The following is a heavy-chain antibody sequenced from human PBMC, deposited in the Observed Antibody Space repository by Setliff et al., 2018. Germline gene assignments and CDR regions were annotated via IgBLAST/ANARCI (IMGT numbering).Heavy chain of an antibody. Sequence: SETLSLTCAVYGGSFSGYYWSWIRQPPGKGLEWIGEINHSGSTNNNPSLKSRVTISVDTSKNQFSRKLSSVTAADTAVYYCARTYNFWSGYCDYWGQGTLVTVSS. D-gene: IGHD3-3*01. CDR3: ARTYNFWSGYCDY. CDR2: INHSGST. J-gene: IGHJ4*02. CDR1: GGSFSGYY. V-gene: IGHV4-34*01.